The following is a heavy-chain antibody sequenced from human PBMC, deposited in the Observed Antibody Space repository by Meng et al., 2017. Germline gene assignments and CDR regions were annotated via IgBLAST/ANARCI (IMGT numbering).Heavy chain of an antibody. CDR3: TTDLDYYDSNGYLYYFDY. J-gene: IGHJ4*02. CDR1: GSTFSNVW. D-gene: IGHD3-22*01. CDR2: IKSKTDGGTT. V-gene: IGHV3-15*01. Sequence: GGSLRPSCPASGSTFSNVWMSWVRQAPGKGLEWVGCIKSKTDGGTTDYAAPVKGRFTISRDDTKNTLYLQMNSLKTEDTAVYYCTTDLDYYDSNGYLYYFDYWGQGTLVTVSS.